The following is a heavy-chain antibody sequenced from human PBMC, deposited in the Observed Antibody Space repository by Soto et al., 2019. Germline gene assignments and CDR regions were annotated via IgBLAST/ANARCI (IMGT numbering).Heavy chain of an antibody. J-gene: IGHJ4*02. CDR2: IYYSGSA. CDR1: GGSVSSGSYY. CDR3: ARKGPRLEEGFDY. Sequence: ASETLSLTCTVSGGSVSSGSYYWNWIRQPPGRGLEWIGYIYYSGSANYNPSLKSRVTISVDTSKNQFSLKLTSVTAADTAVYYCARKGPRLEEGFDYWGQGSLVTVSS. D-gene: IGHD3-16*01. V-gene: IGHV4-61*01.